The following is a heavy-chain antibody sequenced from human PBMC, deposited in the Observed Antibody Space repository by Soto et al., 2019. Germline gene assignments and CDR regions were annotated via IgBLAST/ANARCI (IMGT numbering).Heavy chain of an antibody. D-gene: IGHD6-6*01. CDR2: ISGSDDST. CDR3: AKRSSSSTFDY. J-gene: IGHJ4*02. V-gene: IGHV3-23*01. Sequence: RQKQGKGLEWVSVISGSDDSTYYADSVKGRFTISRDNSKNTLYLQMNSLRAEDTAVYYCAKRSSSSTFDYWGQGTLVTVSS.